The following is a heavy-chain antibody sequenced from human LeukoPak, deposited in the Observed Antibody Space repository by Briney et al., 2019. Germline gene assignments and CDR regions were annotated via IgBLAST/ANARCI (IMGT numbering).Heavy chain of an antibody. Sequence: GGSLRLSCAASGFTLSSYAMTWVRRAPGRGLEWASSVDGGGGGTYYADSVKGRFTISRDNSKDTLYLQMNGLRAEDTAVYFCAKQSAGSAAWYSLHYDFWGQGTLVTVSS. CDR1: GFTLSSYA. CDR3: AKQSAGSAAWYSLHYDF. CDR2: VDGGGGGT. J-gene: IGHJ4*02. D-gene: IGHD6-13*01. V-gene: IGHV3-23*01.